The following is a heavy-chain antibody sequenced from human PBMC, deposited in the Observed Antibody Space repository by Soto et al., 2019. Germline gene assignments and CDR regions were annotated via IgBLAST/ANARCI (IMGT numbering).Heavy chain of an antibody. Sequence: QLQLRESGPGLVKPSETLSLTCTVSGGSISSSNYYWAWIRQSPGKGLEWIGSVYYNGFTYYNPSLKSRVTISVDTSKNQFSLKLTSVRAADTAVYYCARMGDFWSGPGELDPWGQGTLVTVSS. V-gene: IGHV4-39*01. D-gene: IGHD3-3*01. J-gene: IGHJ5*02. CDR3: ARMGDFWSGPGELDP. CDR1: GGSISSSNYY. CDR2: VYYNGFT.